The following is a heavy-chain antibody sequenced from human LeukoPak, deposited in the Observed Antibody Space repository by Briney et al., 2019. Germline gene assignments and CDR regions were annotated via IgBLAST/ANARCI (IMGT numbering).Heavy chain of an antibody. CDR2: MNPNSGNT. Sequence: GASVKVSCKASGYTFTSYDINWVRQAPGQGLEWMGWMNPNSGNTGYAQKFQGRVTMTRNTSISTAYMELSSLRSEDTAVYYCARGPLYYDFWSGYYSSYYGMDVWGQGTTVTVSS. V-gene: IGHV1-8*01. D-gene: IGHD3-3*01. CDR3: ARGPLYYDFWSGYYSSYYGMDV. J-gene: IGHJ6*02. CDR1: GYTFTSYD.